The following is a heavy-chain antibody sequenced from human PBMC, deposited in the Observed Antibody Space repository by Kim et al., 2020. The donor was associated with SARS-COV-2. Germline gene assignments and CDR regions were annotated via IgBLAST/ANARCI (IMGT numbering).Heavy chain of an antibody. Sequence: ASVKVSCKASGYTFTSYAMNWVRQAPGQGLEWMGWINTNTGNPTYAQGFTGRFVFSLDTSVSTAYLQISSLKAEDTAVYYCARDLDCSSTSCYDYYYYYMDVWGKGTTVTVSS. CDR3: ARDLDCSSTSCYDYYYYYMDV. CDR2: INTNTGNP. D-gene: IGHD2-2*01. V-gene: IGHV7-4-1*02. J-gene: IGHJ6*03. CDR1: GYTFTSYA.